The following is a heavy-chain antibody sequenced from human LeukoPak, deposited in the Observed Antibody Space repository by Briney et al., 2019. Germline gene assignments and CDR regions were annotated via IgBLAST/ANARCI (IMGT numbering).Heavy chain of an antibody. CDR3: TTDTWYSAGH. CDR1: GFSFSRYG. J-gene: IGHJ4*02. D-gene: IGHD2-15*01. V-gene: IGHV3-7*03. Sequence: GGSLRLSCAASGFSFSRYGMTWVRQAPGKGLEWVAIIKKDGSEKYYVDSMKGRFTISRDNAKNSLFLQMNSLRAEDTAIYYCTTDTWYSAGHWGQGTLVTVSS. CDR2: IKKDGSEK.